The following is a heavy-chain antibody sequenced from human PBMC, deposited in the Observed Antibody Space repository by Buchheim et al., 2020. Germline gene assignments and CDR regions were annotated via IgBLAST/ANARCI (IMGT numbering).Heavy chain of an antibody. CDR3: ARGMNHHDSTPPWFDP. J-gene: IGHJ5*02. Sequence: QVQLQESGPGLVKPSETLSLTCTVSGDSISGSDEYWSWLRQPPGKGLEWIAYIYHSGTTYYNPSLGSRIVISVETSKNQFSLRLSSVTAADTAVYYCARGMNHHDSTPPWFDPWGRGTL. CDR2: IYHSGTT. CDR1: GDSISGSDEY. D-gene: IGHD3-22*01. V-gene: IGHV4-30-4*01.